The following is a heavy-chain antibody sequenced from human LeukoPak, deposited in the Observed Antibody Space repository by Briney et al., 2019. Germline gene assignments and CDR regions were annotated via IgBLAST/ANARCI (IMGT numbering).Heavy chain of an antibody. CDR2: MDPKSSGT. CDR3: VRAGAFYDILGV. V-gene: IGHV1-2*02. J-gene: IGHJ6*02. Sequence: GASVRVSCKASGYTFNDHFIHWVRQAPGQRPEWVGWMDPKSSGTRFAPNFQGRVTLTRDTSVSAAYMELSSLTSDDTAVYYCVRAGAFYDILGVWGPGTTVAVSS. D-gene: IGHD3-9*01. CDR1: GYTFNDHF.